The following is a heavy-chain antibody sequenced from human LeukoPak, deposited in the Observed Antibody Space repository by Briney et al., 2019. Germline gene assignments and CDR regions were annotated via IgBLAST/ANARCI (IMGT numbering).Heavy chain of an antibody. CDR2: ISYDGSNK. V-gene: IGHV3-30*18. CDR3: AKVLLGPGEDAIDY. CDR1: GFTFATYG. D-gene: IGHD2-8*01. Sequence: PGRSLRLSCAASGFTFATYGMHWVRQAPGKGLEWVAVISYDGSNKYYADSVKGRFTISRDNSKNTLYLQMNSLRAEDTAVYYCAKVLLGPGEDAIDYWGQGTLVTVSS. J-gene: IGHJ4*02.